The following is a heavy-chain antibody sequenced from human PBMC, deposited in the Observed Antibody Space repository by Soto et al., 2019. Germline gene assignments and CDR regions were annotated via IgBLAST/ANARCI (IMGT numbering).Heavy chain of an antibody. J-gene: IGHJ4*02. V-gene: IGHV1-58*01. CDR3: AAATTVTTFDY. Sequence: ASVKVSCKASGFTFSSSAVQWVRQARGQRLEWIGWIVVASGNTNYAQKFQERVTITRDMSTSTAHMELSSLRSEDTAVYYCAAATTVTTFDYWGQGTLVTVSS. D-gene: IGHD4-17*01. CDR2: IVVASGNT. CDR1: GFTFSSSA.